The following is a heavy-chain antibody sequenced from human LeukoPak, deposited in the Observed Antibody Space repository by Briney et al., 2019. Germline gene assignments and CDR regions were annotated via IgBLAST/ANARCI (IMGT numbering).Heavy chain of an antibody. V-gene: IGHV3-7*03. J-gene: IGHJ4*02. CDR3: ARRYFDY. CDR2: IKQDGSEK. CDR1: GFTFGSYW. Sequence: GGSLGLSCAASGFTFGSYWMSWVRQAPGKGLEWVASIKQDGSEKHYVDFVKGRFTISRDNAKNSLYLQMNSLRAEDSAVYYCARRYFDYWGQGTLVTVSS.